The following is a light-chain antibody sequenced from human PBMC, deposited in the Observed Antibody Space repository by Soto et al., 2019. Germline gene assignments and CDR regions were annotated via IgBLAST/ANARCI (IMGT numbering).Light chain of an antibody. J-gene: IGLJ2*01. Sequence: SSELTQPPSVSVSPGQTARISCAGDKLGDKYACWYQQKPGQSPVLVIYEDTKRPSGIPERISGSNSGNTATLTISGTQAMDEADYYCQAWDSSTVVFGGGTKLTVL. CDR3: QAWDSSTVV. CDR2: EDT. V-gene: IGLV3-1*01. CDR1: KLGDKY.